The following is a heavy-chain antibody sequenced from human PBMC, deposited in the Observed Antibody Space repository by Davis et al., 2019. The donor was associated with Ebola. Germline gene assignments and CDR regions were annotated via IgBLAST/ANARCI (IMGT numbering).Heavy chain of an antibody. CDR2: INHSGST. Sequence: MPSETLSLTCAVYGGSFSGYYWSWIRQPPGKGLEWIGEINHSGSTYYNPSLKSRVTISVDTSKNQFSLKLSSVTAADTAVYYCARRQLHYYYYGMDVWGQGTTVTVSS. CDR3: ARRQLHYYYYGMDV. V-gene: IGHV4-34*01. D-gene: IGHD2-2*01. J-gene: IGHJ6*02. CDR1: GGSFSGYY.